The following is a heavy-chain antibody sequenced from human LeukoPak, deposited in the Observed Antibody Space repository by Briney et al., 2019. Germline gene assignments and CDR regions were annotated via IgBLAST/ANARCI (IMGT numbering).Heavy chain of an antibody. V-gene: IGHV1-18*01. Sequence: ASVKVSCKASGYTFTSYAMNWVRQAPGQGLEWMGWISAYNGHTNYAQKYQGRVTMTKDTSTSTVYMELRSLRSDDTAVYYCARSGHRRYYYASGPDYWGQGTLVTVSS. CDR2: ISAYNGHT. CDR1: GYTFTSYA. J-gene: IGHJ4*02. CDR3: ARSGHRRYYYASGPDY. D-gene: IGHD3-10*01.